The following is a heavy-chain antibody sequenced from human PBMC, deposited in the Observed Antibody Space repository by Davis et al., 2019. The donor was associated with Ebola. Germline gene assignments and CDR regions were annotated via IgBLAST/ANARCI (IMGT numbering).Heavy chain of an antibody. CDR3: ARETPVYRYGLDV. CDR2: INSYIHNT. J-gene: IGHJ6*02. CDR1: GYTFASYG. Sequence: ASVKVSCKASGYTFASYGINWVRQAPGQGLEWMGWINSYIHNTNSAQKFKGRVTMTTDTSTSTAYMELRSLRSDDTAVYYCARETPVYRYGLDVWGQGTTVTVS. D-gene: IGHD2-2*02. V-gene: IGHV1-18*04.